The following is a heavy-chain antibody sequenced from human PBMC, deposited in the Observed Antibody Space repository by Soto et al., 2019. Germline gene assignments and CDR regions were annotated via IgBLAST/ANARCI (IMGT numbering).Heavy chain of an antibody. J-gene: IGHJ3*02. CDR1: GYTFTGYY. CDR3: ARSTPGGAFDI. V-gene: IGHV1-2*04. CDR2: INPKSGVT. D-gene: IGHD2-8*02. Sequence: QVQLVQSWAERKKPGASVKVSCKASGYTFTGYYMHWMRQAPGQGLEWMGWINPKSGVTNYEQMFQGWFTLTRETSISTAYMELSRLRSDDTAVYYCARSTPGGAFDIWGQGPMVTVSS.